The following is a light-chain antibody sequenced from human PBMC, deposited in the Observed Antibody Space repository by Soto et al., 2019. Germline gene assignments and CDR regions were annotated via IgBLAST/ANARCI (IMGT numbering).Light chain of an antibody. V-gene: IGKV3-11*01. Sequence: EIVLTQSPATLSLSPGERATLSCRASQSVSSYLAWYQQKPGQAPRLLIYDASNRATGIPARFSGSGSGTDFTLTISSLEPEDFAVYYCQQRSNCRFGGGPKVEIK. CDR3: QQRSNCR. J-gene: IGKJ4*01. CDR2: DAS. CDR1: QSVSSY.